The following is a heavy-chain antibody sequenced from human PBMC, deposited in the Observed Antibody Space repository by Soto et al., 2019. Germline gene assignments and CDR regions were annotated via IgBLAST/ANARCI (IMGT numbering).Heavy chain of an antibody. D-gene: IGHD1-26*01. CDR2: FVPMFSAS. CDR1: GTTFSTHG. Sequence: QVQLVQSGAEVRKPGSSVNVSCKASGTTFSTHGIHWVRQAPGQGLEWMGGFVPMFSASNYAQKFQGRLTIGADESTNSVYMELNSLSVDDSAIYYCARTVGTYYFDHWGQGTLVTVSS. J-gene: IGHJ4*02. V-gene: IGHV1-69*01. CDR3: ARTVGTYYFDH.